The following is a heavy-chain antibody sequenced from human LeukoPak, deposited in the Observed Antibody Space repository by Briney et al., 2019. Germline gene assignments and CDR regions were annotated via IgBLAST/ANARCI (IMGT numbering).Heavy chain of an antibody. V-gene: IGHV1-46*01. CDR3: ARDGPATAAY. J-gene: IGHJ4*02. Sequence: ASVKVSCKASAYTFTSFYMHWVRQAPGQGLEWMGVINPSGGSTSYARRFQGRVTMTRDTSTSTVYMELRSLRSDDTAVYYCARDGPATAAYWGQGTLVTVSS. CDR1: AYTFTSFY. D-gene: IGHD2-2*01. CDR2: INPSGGST.